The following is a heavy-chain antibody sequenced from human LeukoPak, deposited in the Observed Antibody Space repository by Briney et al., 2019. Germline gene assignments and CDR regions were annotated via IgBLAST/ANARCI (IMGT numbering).Heavy chain of an antibody. CDR3: ARAPREGGRWFDP. D-gene: IGHD3-16*01. CDR2: ISAYNGNT. J-gene: IGHJ5*02. Sequence: ASVKVSRKASGYTFTSYGISWVRQAPGQGLEWMGWISAYNGNTNYAQKLQGRVTMTTDTSTSTAYMELRSLRPDDTAVYYCARAPREGGRWFDPWGQGTLVTVSS. CDR1: GYTFTSYG. V-gene: IGHV1-18*01.